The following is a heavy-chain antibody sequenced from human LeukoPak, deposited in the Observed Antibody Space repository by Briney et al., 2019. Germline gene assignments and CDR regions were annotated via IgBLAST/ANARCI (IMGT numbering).Heavy chain of an antibody. Sequence: PGGSLRLSCAASGFTFSSYGMHWVRQAPGKGLEWVAFIRYDGSNKYYADSVKGRFTISRDNSKNTLYLQMNSLRAEDTAVYYCARGLRDVVVVIKTPGFFDYWGQGTLVTVSS. J-gene: IGHJ4*02. D-gene: IGHD3-22*01. V-gene: IGHV3-30*02. CDR1: GFTFSSYG. CDR3: ARGLRDVVVVIKTPGFFDY. CDR2: IRYDGSNK.